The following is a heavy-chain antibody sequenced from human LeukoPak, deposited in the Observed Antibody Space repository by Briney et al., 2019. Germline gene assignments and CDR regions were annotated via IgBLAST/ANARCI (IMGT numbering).Heavy chain of an antibody. CDR3: ARAEGIVVVPAAIPWDY. J-gene: IGHJ4*02. CDR1: GYTFTSYG. CDR2: ISAYNGNT. D-gene: IGHD2-2*01. V-gene: IGHV1-18*01. Sequence: ASVKVSCKASGYTFTSYGISWVRQAPGQGLEWMGWISAYNGNTNYAQKLQGRVTMTRDTSTSTVYMELSSLRSEDTAVYYCARAEGIVVVPAAIPWDYWGQGTLVTVSS.